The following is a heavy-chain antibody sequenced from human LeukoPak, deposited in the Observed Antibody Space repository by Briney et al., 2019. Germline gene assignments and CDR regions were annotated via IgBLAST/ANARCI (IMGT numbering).Heavy chain of an antibody. CDR3: ARALPMGVITAYYYYRDV. Sequence: ASMMASCMASGYTFTTYGITGGRQAPGQGLECRGWISSFNGNLVYAQNFQGRVSMNTDTSTTTAYMELKNLRSDDAAVYYCARALPMGVITAYYYYRDVWRKGT. CDR2: ISSFNGNL. CDR1: GYTFTTYG. V-gene: IGHV1-18*01. D-gene: IGHD3-10*01. J-gene: IGHJ6*03.